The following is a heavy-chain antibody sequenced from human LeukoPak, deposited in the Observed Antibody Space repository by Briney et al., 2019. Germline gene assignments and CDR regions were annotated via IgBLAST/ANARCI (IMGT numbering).Heavy chain of an antibody. J-gene: IGHJ4*02. D-gene: IGHD5-24*01. CDR1: GFTFRNYW. Sequence: GGSLTLSCVASGFTFRNYWMHWVRQAPGKGLVWVSRINSDGTRTNYADSVKGRFTISRDNAKNTLYLQMNSLRVEDTGVYYCAVEMATLGFDYWGQGTLVTVSS. CDR2: INSDGTRT. V-gene: IGHV3-74*01. CDR3: AVEMATLGFDY.